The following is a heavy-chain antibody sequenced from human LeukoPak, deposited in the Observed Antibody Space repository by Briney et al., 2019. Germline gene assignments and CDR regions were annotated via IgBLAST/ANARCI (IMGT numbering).Heavy chain of an antibody. CDR1: RGTFSSYA. CDR2: IIPIFGTA. D-gene: IGHD2-21*02. V-gene: IGHV1-69*05. CDR3: ARGIVVVTAIPPHHFDY. J-gene: IGHJ4*02. Sequence: SVKVSCNASRGTFSSYAISWVRQAPGQGLEWMGGIIPIFGTANYAQKFQGRVTITTDESTSTAYMELSSLRSEDTAVYYCARGIVVVTAIPPHHFDYWGQGTLVTVSS.